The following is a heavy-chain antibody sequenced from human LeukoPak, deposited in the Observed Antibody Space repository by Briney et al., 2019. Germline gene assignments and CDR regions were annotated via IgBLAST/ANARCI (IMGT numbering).Heavy chain of an antibody. CDR3: ARQTGSGLFILP. Sequence: SETLSLTCTVSGGSISSSNYYWGWIRQPPGEGLQWIGSIYYSGSTYYNPSPKSRVIILVDTSKNQFSLKLTSLTAADTAVHYCARQTGSGLFILPGGQGTLVTVSS. D-gene: IGHD3/OR15-3a*01. V-gene: IGHV4-39*01. CDR2: IYYSGST. J-gene: IGHJ4*02. CDR1: GGSISSSNYY.